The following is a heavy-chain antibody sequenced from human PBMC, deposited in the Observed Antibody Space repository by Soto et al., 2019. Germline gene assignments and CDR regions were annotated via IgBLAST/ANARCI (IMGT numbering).Heavy chain of an antibody. CDR1: GFTFDDYT. CDR2: ISWDGGST. CDR3: AKGAYCSSTSCYGGYYYYCMDV. J-gene: IGHJ6*02. V-gene: IGHV3-43*01. Sequence: GGSLRLSCAASGFTFDDYTMHWVRQAPGKGLEWVSLISWDGGSTYYADSVKGRFTISINNRKNYLYLQMNSLRTEDTALYYCAKGAYCSSTSCYGGYYYYCMDVWGQGTPVTVSS. D-gene: IGHD2-2*01.